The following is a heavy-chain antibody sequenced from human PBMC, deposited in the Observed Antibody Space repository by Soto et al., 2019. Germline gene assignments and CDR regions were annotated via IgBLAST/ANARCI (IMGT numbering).Heavy chain of an antibody. J-gene: IGHJ3*02. D-gene: IGHD3-22*01. CDR3: AKDEAGYYDSSGYYSLGAFDI. Sequence: PGGSLSLSCGASGFTFSSYSMNWVRQAPGKGLEWVSSISSSSSYIYYADSVKGRFTISRDNSKNTLYLQMNSLRAEDTAVYYCAKDEAGYYDSSGYYSLGAFDIWGQGTMVTVSS. CDR1: GFTFSSYS. CDR2: ISSSSSYI. V-gene: IGHV3-21*04.